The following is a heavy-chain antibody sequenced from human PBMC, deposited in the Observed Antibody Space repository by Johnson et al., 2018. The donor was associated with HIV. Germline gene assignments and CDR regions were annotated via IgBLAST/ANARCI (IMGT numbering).Heavy chain of an antibody. CDR2: INWNGGST. D-gene: IGHD3-22*01. V-gene: IGHV3-20*04. J-gene: IGHJ3*02. CDR3: ARDRRHFYDSSGYPDYDAFDI. CDR1: GLTFRNYD. Sequence: EVHLVESGGGVVQPGGSLRLSCAASGLTFRNYDIHWVRQPPGKGLEWVSGINWNGGSTCYADSVQGRFTISSANAKNSLYLQLSSLRAEDTALYFCARDRRHFYDSSGYPDYDAFDIWGQGTMVTVSS.